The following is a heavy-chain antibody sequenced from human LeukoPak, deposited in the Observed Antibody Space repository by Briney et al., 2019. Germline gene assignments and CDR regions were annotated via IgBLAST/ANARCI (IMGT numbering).Heavy chain of an antibody. V-gene: IGHV3-20*01. J-gene: IGHJ6*01. D-gene: IGHD1-26*01. Sequence: PGGSLRLSCAASGFTFDDRGMSWVRQVPGKGLEWVSGINWNGGSTGYGDSVKGRFTISRDNPKHSLYLQMNSLRAEDTALCRCARALVGGSYYYAMDGWGQGATVIVTS. CDR2: INWNGGST. CDR1: GFTFDDRG. CDR3: ARALVGGSYYYAMDG.